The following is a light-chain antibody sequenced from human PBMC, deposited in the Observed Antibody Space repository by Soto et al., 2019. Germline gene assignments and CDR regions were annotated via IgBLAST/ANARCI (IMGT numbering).Light chain of an antibody. CDR3: HHYGSSPRT. V-gene: IGKV3-20*01. CDR2: GAS. CDR1: QSVSSNY. Sequence: EIVLTQSPGTLSLSPGDRATLSCRASQSVSSNYLAWYQQKPGQAPRLLIYGASMRATGIPDRFSASGSGTDFTLTIRRLEPEDFAMYFCHHYGSSPRTFGQGTMVEIK. J-gene: IGKJ1*01.